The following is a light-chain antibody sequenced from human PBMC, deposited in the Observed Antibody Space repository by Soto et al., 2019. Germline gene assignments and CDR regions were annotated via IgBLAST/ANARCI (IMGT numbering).Light chain of an antibody. V-gene: IGKV3-20*01. Sequence: EIVLTQSPGTLSLSPGERATLSCRASQSVSSSYLAWYQQKPGQAPRLPIYAASSMAAGIPDRFSGSGSGTDFTLTISRLEPEDFAVYYCQQYGSSPMYTFGQGTKLEIK. CDR2: AAS. CDR3: QQYGSSPMYT. CDR1: QSVSSSY. J-gene: IGKJ2*01.